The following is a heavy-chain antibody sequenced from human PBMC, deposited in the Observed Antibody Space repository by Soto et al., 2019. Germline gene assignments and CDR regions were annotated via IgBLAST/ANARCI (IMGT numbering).Heavy chain of an antibody. CDR3: ARDGEGDGKPGGMDV. V-gene: IGHV4-59*12. CDR1: GGSISSYY. J-gene: IGHJ6*02. CDR2: IYYSGST. Sequence: SETLSLTCTVSGGSISSYYWSWIRQPPGKGLEWIGYIYYSGSTYYNPSLKSRVTISVDTSKNQFSLKLSSVTAADTAVYYCARDGEGDGKPGGMDVWGQGTTVTVSS. D-gene: IGHD3-10*01.